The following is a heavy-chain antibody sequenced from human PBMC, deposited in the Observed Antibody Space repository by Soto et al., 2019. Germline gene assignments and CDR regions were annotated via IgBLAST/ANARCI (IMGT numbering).Heavy chain of an antibody. J-gene: IGHJ6*02. V-gene: IGHV1-46*01. CDR1: GYTFTSYY. CDR3: ASEIGGVPAANSYYYGMDV. Sequence: QVQLVQSGAAVQKPGASVKVSCKASGYTFTSYYMHWVRQAPGQALAWLGILSPSGGSTRYAQKFQGRVTMPRDTATRTGYMELSSLRSEDTAVYYCASEIGGVPAANSYYYGMDVWGQGTTVTVSS. D-gene: IGHD2-2*01. CDR2: LSPSGGST.